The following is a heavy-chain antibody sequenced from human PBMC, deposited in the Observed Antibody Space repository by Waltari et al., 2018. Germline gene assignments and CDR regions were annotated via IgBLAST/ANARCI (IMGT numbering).Heavy chain of an antibody. CDR1: GGTFSSYA. Sequence: QVQLVQSGAEVKKPGSSVQVSCKASGGTFSSYAISWVRQAPGQGLEWMGGSCPTFGTANYAQRFQGRVTITADKATSTAYMELSSLRSEDTAVYYCAREGMATIQSAAFDIWGQGTMVTVSS. J-gene: IGHJ3*02. V-gene: IGHV1-69*14. CDR3: AREGMATIQSAAFDI. D-gene: IGHD5-12*01. CDR2: SCPTFGTA.